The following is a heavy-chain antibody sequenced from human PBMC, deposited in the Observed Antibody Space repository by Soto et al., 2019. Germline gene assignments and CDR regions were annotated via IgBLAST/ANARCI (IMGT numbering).Heavy chain of an antibody. CDR1: GFTFTGYA. D-gene: IGHD3-10*01. J-gene: IGHJ4*02. CDR2: ISFDGVNQ. V-gene: IGHV3-30-3*01. CDR3: ARGGSGHFRASDC. Sequence: QVHLVESGGGVVQPGRSLRLSCAASGFTFTGYAMHWVRQAPGKGLEWVALISFDGVNQYYADSVEGRFTISRDNSKNTLYLQMSGLRHEDTAVYYYARGGSGHFRASDCWGQGTLVTVSS.